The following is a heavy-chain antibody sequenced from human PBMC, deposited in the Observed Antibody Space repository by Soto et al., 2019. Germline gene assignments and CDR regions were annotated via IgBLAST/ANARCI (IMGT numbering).Heavy chain of an antibody. CDR2: IIPILGIA. V-gene: IGHV1-69*02. J-gene: IGHJ6*03. D-gene: IGHD2-8*01. CDR1: GGTFSSYT. CDR3: ASKDGNADYMDV. Sequence: ASVKVSCKASGGTFSSYTISWVRQAPGQGLEWMGRIIPILGIANYAQKFQGRVTITADKSTSTAYMELSSLRSEDTAVYYCASKDGNADYMDVWGKGTTVTVSS.